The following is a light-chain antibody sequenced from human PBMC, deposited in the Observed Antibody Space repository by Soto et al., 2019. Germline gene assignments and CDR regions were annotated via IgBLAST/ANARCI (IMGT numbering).Light chain of an antibody. J-gene: IGLJ1*01. Sequence: QSALTQPASVSGSPGQSITISCTGTSSDVGGYNYVSWYQQHPGKAPKLMIYDVSNRPSGVSNRFSGSKSGNTASLTISGXXXEXEADYYCSSYTSSSTPYVFGTGTKVTVL. CDR1: SSDVGGYNY. CDR2: DVS. CDR3: SSYTSSSTPYV. V-gene: IGLV2-14*01.